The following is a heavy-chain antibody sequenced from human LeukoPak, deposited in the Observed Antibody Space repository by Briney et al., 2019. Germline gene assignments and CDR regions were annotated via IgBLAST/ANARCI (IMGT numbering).Heavy chain of an antibody. CDR2: ISSNGGST. J-gene: IGHJ4*02. CDR1: GFTFSSYV. CDR3: VKDSLDFYFDY. V-gene: IGHV3-64D*06. D-gene: IGHD2/OR15-2a*01. Sequence: GGSLRLSCSASGFTFSSYVMRWVRQAPGKGLEYVSTISSNGGSTYYADSVKGRFTISRDNSKNTLYLQMSSLRAEDTAVYYCVKDSLDFYFDYWGQGTLVTVSS.